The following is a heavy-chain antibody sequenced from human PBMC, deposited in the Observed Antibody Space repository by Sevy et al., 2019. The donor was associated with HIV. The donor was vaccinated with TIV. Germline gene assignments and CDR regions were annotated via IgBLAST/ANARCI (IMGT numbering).Heavy chain of an antibody. V-gene: IGHV3-7*01. CDR1: GFSFSNYW. CDR3: AKGNSGSFDY. Sequence: GGSLRLSCAASGFSFSNYWMHWVRQAPGKGLEWVGNIKQDESERYYVASVKGRFTISRDNAKNSVYLGMNSLRPDDTAIYYCAKGNSGSFDYWGQGTLVTVSS. D-gene: IGHD3-10*01. J-gene: IGHJ4*02. CDR2: IKQDESER.